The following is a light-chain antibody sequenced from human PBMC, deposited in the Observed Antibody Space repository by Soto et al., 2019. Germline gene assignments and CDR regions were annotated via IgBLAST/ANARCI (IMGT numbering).Light chain of an antibody. V-gene: IGKV3-15*01. CDR3: QQYQNWPRT. CDR1: QSITNN. CDR2: GAS. J-gene: IGKJ1*01. Sequence: IVMTQSPVTLSVSPGERATLSCRASQSITNNLAWYQQKPGQAPRLLVYGASTRAAGIAATFSGSGSGTEFTLTISSLQSEDVAVYYCQQYQNWPRTFGQGTKV.